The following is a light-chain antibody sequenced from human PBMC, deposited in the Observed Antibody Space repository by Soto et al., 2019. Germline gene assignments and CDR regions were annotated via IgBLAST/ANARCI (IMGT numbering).Light chain of an antibody. V-gene: IGKV3-11*01. J-gene: IGKJ3*01. CDR2: DAS. CDR1: QSVSSY. Sequence: EIVLTQSPATLSLSPGERATLSCRASQSVSSYLSWYQQKPGQAPRLLIYDASNRATGIPARFSGSGSGTDFTVTIRRLEPEDFAVYYCPQSSSWPPFTFGPGTKVDIK. CDR3: PQSSSWPPFT.